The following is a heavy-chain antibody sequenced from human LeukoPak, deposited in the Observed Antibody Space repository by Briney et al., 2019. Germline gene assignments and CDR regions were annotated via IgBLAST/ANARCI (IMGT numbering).Heavy chain of an antibody. CDR1: RFIFSNYA. J-gene: IGHJ3*01. V-gene: IGHV3-74*01. D-gene: IGHD1-14*01. CDR2: INADGSTT. Sequence: GGSLRLSCAASRFIFSNYAMNWVRQAPGKGLVWVSLINADGSTTSYADSVKGRFTISRDNARNTLSLEMNSLTIEDTAVYYCIVVVEPPDSDGFDVWGQGTMITVSS. CDR3: IVVVEPPDSDGFDV.